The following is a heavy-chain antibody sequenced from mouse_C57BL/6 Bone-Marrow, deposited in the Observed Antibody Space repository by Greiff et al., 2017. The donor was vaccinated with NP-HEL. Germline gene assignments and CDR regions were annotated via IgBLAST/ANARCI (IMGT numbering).Heavy chain of an antibody. V-gene: IGHV2-9-1*01. CDR1: GFSLTSYA. CDR2: IWTGGGT. Sequence: VNLVESGPGLVAPSQSLSITCTVSGFSLTSYAISWVRQPPGKGLEWLGVIWTGGGTNYNSALKSRLSISKDNSKSQVFLKMNSLQTDDTARYYCAREITTVVADYFDYWGQGTTLTVSS. D-gene: IGHD1-1*01. J-gene: IGHJ2*01. CDR3: AREITTVVADYFDY.